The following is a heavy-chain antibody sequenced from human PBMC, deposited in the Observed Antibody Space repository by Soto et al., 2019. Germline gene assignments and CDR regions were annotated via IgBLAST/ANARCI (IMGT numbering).Heavy chain of an antibody. V-gene: IGHV3-11*06. J-gene: IGHJ4*02. CDR2: VSSDGGFT. CDR3: ARDPMGRGVPLDY. Sequence: GGSLELSWEASRYNKSDYNKKVIRQVLGRGLECLSYVSSDGGFTHYADSVQGRFTISRDNTKNSLFLEMKGLRAEDTALYFCARDPMGRGVPLDYWGPGTLVTVSS. D-gene: IGHD3-10*01. CDR1: RYNKSDYN.